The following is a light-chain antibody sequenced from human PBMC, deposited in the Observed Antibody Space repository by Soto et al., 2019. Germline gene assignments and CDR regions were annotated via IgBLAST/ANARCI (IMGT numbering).Light chain of an antibody. CDR2: DAS. CDR3: QQRSNWFT. Sequence: EIVLTQSPATLSLSPGERATLSCRASQSVSSFLAWYQQKPGQAPRLLIYDASNRAAGIPARVSGSGSGTDFTLTITSLEPEDFAVYYCQQRSNWFTFGGGTKVEIK. J-gene: IGKJ4*01. V-gene: IGKV3-11*01. CDR1: QSVSSF.